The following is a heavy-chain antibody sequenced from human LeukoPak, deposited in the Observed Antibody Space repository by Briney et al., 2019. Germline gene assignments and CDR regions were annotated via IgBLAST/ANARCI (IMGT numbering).Heavy chain of an antibody. V-gene: IGHV4-39*07. Sequence: SEILSLTCTVSGGSISSSSYYWGWIRQPPGKGLEWIGSIYYSGSTYYNPSLKSRVTISVDTSKNQFSLKLSSVTAADTAVYYCARAGTIFGVVTSHSDYWGQGTLVTVSS. CDR1: GGSISSSSYY. J-gene: IGHJ4*02. CDR3: ARAGTIFGVVTSHSDY. D-gene: IGHD3-3*01. CDR2: IYYSGST.